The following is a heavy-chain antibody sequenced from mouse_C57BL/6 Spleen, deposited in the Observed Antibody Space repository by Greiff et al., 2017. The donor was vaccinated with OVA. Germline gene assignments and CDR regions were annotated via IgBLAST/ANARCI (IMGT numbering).Heavy chain of an antibody. CDR2: IRSKSNNYAT. Sequence: DVKLVESGGGLVQPKGSLKLSCAASGFSFNTYAMNWVRQAPGKGLEWVARIRSKSNNYATYYADSVKDRFTISRDDSESMLYLQMNNLKTEDTAMYYCVMHYYGSPNWYFDVWGTGTTVTVSS. D-gene: IGHD1-1*01. CDR1: GFSFNTYA. CDR3: VMHYYGSPNWYFDV. J-gene: IGHJ1*03. V-gene: IGHV10-1*01.